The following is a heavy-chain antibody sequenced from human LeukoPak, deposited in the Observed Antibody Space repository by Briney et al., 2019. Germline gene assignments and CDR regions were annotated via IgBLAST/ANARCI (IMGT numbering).Heavy chain of an antibody. CDR1: GYTLTELS. D-gene: IGHD4-17*01. J-gene: IGHJ4*02. CDR2: FDPEDGET. Sequence: ASVKVSCKVSGYTLTELSMHWVRQAPGKGLEWMGGFDPEDGETIYAQKFQGRVTMTEDTSTDTAYMELSSLRSEDTAVYYCARDLTRETTVTTRVGYWGQGTLVTVSS. CDR3: ARDLTRETTVTTRVGY. V-gene: IGHV1-24*01.